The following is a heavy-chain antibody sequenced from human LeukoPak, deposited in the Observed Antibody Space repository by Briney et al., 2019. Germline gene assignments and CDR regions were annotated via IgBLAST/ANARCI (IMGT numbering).Heavy chain of an antibody. Sequence: GGSLRLSCAASGFTFSSYAMHWVRQAPGKGLEWVAVILYDGSNKYYADSVKGRFTISRDNSKNTLYLQMNSLRAEDTAVYYCARSGPMVRGVRNTYYFDYWGQGTLVTVSS. D-gene: IGHD3-10*01. CDR2: ILYDGSNK. CDR1: GFTFSSYA. CDR3: ARSGPMVRGVRNTYYFDY. V-gene: IGHV3-30*04. J-gene: IGHJ4*02.